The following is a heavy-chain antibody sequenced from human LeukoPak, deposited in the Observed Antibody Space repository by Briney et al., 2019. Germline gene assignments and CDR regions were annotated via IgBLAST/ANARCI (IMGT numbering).Heavy chain of an antibody. CDR3: ARGTWSSSIDY. J-gene: IGHJ4*02. CDR1: GGSISSGYYY. D-gene: IGHD6-6*01. CDR2: IYYGGT. Sequence: SETLSLTCAVSGGSISSGYYYWSWIRQPPGKGLEYIGYIYYGGTYYNPSLKSRVTISVDTSKNQFSLKLSSVTAADTAVYYCARGTWSSSIDYWGQGTLVTVSS. V-gene: IGHV4-30-4*01.